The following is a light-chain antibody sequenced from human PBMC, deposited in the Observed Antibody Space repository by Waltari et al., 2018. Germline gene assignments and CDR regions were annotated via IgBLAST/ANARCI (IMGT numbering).Light chain of an antibody. Sequence: DVVMTQSPLSLPVTLGQPASISCSSRQVLVHSDGNTYLNWFHQRPGQSPRRLIYRVSNRDSGVPARFSGSGLGTDFTLSIGRVEAEDVGVYYCLQGTHWPFTFGQGTRLEIK. CDR2: RVS. V-gene: IGKV2-30*02. CDR1: QVLVHSDGNTY. CDR3: LQGTHWPFT. J-gene: IGKJ5*01.